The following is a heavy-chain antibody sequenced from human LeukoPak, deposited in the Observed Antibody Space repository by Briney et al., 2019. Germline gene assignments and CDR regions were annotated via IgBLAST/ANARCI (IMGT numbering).Heavy chain of an antibody. J-gene: IGHJ5*02. CDR3: ARHDNAWFDP. CDR2: IYSSGST. D-gene: IGHD1-1*01. CDR1: SDSISSYY. V-gene: IGHV4-4*09. Sequence: SETLSLTCTASSDSISSYYWSWIRQPPGKGLEWIGYIYSSGSTNYNPSLKSRVTISVDTSKNQLSLKLSSVTAADTAVYYCARHDNAWFDPWGQGTLVTVSS.